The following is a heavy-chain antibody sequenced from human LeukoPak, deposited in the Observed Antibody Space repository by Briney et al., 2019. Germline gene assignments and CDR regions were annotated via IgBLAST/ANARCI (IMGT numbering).Heavy chain of an antibody. D-gene: IGHD3-10*01. CDR3: ARDYAGPYGSGSYSPFDY. CDR1: GFTFSSYS. CDR2: ISSSSSTI. V-gene: IGHV3-48*04. J-gene: IGHJ4*02. Sequence: GGSLRLSCAASGFTFSSYSMNWVRQAPGKGREWVSYISSSSSTIYYADSVKGRFTISRDNAKNSLYLQMNSLRAEETAVYYCARDYAGPYGSGSYSPFDYWGQGTLVTVSS.